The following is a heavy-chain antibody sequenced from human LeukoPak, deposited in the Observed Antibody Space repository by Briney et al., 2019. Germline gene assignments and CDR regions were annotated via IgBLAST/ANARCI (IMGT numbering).Heavy chain of an antibody. CDR3: ATEGGDYGGIFDY. CDR2: ISGSGGST. J-gene: IGHJ4*02. CDR1: GFTFSSYA. V-gene: IGHV3-23*01. D-gene: IGHD4-17*01. Sequence: GGSLRLSCAASGFTFSSYAMSWVRQAPGKGLEWVSAISGSGGSTYYADSVEGRFTISRDNSKNTLYLQMNSLRAEDTAVYYCATEGGDYGGIFDYWGQGTLVTVSS.